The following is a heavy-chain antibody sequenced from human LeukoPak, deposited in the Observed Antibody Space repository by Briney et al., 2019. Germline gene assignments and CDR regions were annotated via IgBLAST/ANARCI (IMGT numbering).Heavy chain of an antibody. J-gene: IGHJ4*02. D-gene: IGHD6-13*01. Sequence: GGSLRLSCAAPGFTFSSYWMHWVRQAPGKGLVWVSRINSDGSSTSYADSVKGRFTISRDNAKNTLYLQTNSLRAEDTAVYYCLRGAAAGTVGFDYWGQGTLVTVSS. V-gene: IGHV3-74*01. CDR2: INSDGSST. CDR1: GFTFSSYW. CDR3: LRGAAAGTVGFDY.